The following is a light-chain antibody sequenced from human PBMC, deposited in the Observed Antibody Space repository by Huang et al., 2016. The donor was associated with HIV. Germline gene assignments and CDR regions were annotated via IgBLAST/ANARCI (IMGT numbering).Light chain of an antibody. CDR2: AAS. J-gene: IGKJ1*01. Sequence: AIRMTQSPSSLSASTGDRVNITCRASQDINNFLAWYQQKPGKAPNLLIYAASILETGVPSRFSGSGSGTEFNLSISCLQSEDFATYYCQQYYSYRTCGQGTQVEIK. CDR3: QQYYSYRT. CDR1: QDINNF. V-gene: IGKV1-8*01.